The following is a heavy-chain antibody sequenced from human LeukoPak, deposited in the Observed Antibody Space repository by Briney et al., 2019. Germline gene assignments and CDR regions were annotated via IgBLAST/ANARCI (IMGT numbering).Heavy chain of an antibody. V-gene: IGHV3-30*04. CDR1: GFTFSSYA. CDR3: ARDRLYSSSWYRYFQH. J-gene: IGHJ1*01. Sequence: GGSLRLSCAASGFTFSSYAMHWVRQAPGKGLEWVAVISYDGSNKYYADSVKGRFTISRDNSKNRLYLQMNSLRAEDTAVYYCARDRLYSSSWYRYFQHWGQGTLVTVSS. D-gene: IGHD6-13*01. CDR2: ISYDGSNK.